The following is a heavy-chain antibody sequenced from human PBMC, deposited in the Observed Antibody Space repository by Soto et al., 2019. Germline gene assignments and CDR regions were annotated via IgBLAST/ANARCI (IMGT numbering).Heavy chain of an antibody. V-gene: IGHV4-59*01. CDR1: RGSLNSYY. CDR3: ARVFSSSWYHYYYGMDV. Sequence: SETLSPTCTVARGSLNSYYWSWVRRPPREGLEWIGYIYYSGSTNYNPSLKSRVTISVDTSKNQFSLKLSSVTAADTAVYYCARVFSSSWYHYYYGMDVWGQGTTVTVSS. J-gene: IGHJ6*02. D-gene: IGHD6-13*01. CDR2: IYYSGST.